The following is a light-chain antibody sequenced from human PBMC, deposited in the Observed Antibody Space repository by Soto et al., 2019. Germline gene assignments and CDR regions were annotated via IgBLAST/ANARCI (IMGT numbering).Light chain of an antibody. CDR3: QPYNYWPPWT. CDR2: DAS. CDR1: HRVSSN. V-gene: IGKV3-15*01. J-gene: IGKJ1*01. Sequence: EMVMTQSPATLAGSPGERATLSCRSSHRVSSNLAWYQHKPGQAHRLLIYDASTRATGIPARFSGSGSGTEFTLTISSLQSEDFAVYYCQPYNYWPPWTFGQGTKVDSK.